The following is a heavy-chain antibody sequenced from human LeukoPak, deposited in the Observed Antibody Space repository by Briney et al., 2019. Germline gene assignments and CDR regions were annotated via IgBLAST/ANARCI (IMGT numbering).Heavy chain of an antibody. CDR3: AKDRREWLVREYFQH. D-gene: IGHD6-19*01. Sequence: PGGSLRLSCAASGFTFSSDAMSWVRQAPGKGLEWVSAISGSGGSTYYADSVKGRFTISRDNSKNTLYLQMNSLRAEDTAVYCCAKDRREWLVREYFQHWGQGTLVTVSS. CDR2: ISGSGGST. J-gene: IGHJ1*01. CDR1: GFTFSSDA. V-gene: IGHV3-23*01.